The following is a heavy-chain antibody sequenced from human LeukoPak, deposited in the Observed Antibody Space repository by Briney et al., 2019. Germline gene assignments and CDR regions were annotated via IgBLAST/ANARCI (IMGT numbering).Heavy chain of an antibody. CDR3: ARWTSMTNPPPFGMDV. D-gene: IGHD2-2*01. Sequence: PGGSLRLSCAASEFTVSSNYMSWVRQAPGKGLEWVSVIYSGGTTYYADSVKGRFTISRDNSKNTLYLQMNSLRAEDTAVYYCARWTSMTNPPPFGMDVWGQGTTVTVSS. CDR1: EFTVSSNY. CDR2: IYSGGTT. J-gene: IGHJ6*02. V-gene: IGHV3-66*01.